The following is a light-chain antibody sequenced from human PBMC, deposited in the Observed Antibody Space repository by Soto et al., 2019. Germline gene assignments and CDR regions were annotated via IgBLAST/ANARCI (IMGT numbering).Light chain of an antibody. J-gene: IGKJ1*01. Sequence: DIQMTQSPSALSASVGDRVTITCRASQSISSWLAWYQQKPGKAPKLLIYDASSLESRVPSRFSGSGSGTEFTLTICSLQPDDFATYYCQQYNSYPWTFGQGTKV. CDR3: QQYNSYPWT. V-gene: IGKV1-5*01. CDR1: QSISSW. CDR2: DAS.